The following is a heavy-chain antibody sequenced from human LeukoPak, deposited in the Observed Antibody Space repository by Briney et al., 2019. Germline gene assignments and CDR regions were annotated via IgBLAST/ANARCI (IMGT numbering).Heavy chain of an antibody. CDR2: ISGSGGST. J-gene: IGHJ6*03. CDR3: AKGGVLNGVYYYYMDV. CDR1: GFTFSSYA. V-gene: IGHV3-23*01. D-gene: IGHD3-10*01. Sequence: GGSLRLSCAASGFTFSSYAMSWVRQAPGKGLEWVSAISGSGGSTYYADSVKGRFTISRDNSKNTLYLQMNSLRAEDTAVYYCAKGGVLNGVYYYYMDVWGKGTTVTVSS.